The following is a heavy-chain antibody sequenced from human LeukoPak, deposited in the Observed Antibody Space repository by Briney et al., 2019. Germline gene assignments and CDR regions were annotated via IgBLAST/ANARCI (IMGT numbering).Heavy chain of an antibody. J-gene: IGHJ4*02. CDR2: IYSGGST. CDR1: GSTVSSNY. Sequence: GGSLRLSCAASGSTVSSNYMSWVRQAPGKGLEWVSVIYSGGSTYYADSVKGRFTISRDNSKNTLYLQMNSLRAEDTALYYCVSPTADYPFLYYFDYWGQGTLVTVSS. CDR3: VSPTADYPFLYYFDY. D-gene: IGHD5-12*01. V-gene: IGHV3-53*01.